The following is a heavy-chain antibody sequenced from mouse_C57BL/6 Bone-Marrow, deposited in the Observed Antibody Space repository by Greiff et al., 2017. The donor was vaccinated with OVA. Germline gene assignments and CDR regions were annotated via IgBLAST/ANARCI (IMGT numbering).Heavy chain of an antibody. CDR2: IDPENGDT. J-gene: IGHJ1*03. CDR1: GFNFKDDY. CDR3: TLITTVVAEYFDV. V-gene: IGHV14-4*01. Sequence: EVKLQESGAELVRPGASVKLSCTASGFNFKDDYMHWVKQRPEQGLEWIGWIDPENGDTEYASKFQGKATITADTSSNTAYLQLSSLTSEDTTVYYCTLITTVVAEYFDVWGTGTTVTVSS. D-gene: IGHD1-1*01.